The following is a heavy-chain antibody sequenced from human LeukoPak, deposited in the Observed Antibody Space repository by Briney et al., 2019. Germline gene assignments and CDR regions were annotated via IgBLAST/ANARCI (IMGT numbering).Heavy chain of an antibody. CDR2: ISAYNGNT. CDR1: GYTFTSYG. Sequence: ASVKVSCKASGYTFTSYGISWVRQAPGQGLEWMGWISAYNGNTNYAQKFQGRVTITADKSTSTAYMELSSLRSEDTAVYYCARDRGFDIWGQGTMVTVSS. CDR3: ARDRGFDI. D-gene: IGHD5-12*01. V-gene: IGHV1-18*01. J-gene: IGHJ3*02.